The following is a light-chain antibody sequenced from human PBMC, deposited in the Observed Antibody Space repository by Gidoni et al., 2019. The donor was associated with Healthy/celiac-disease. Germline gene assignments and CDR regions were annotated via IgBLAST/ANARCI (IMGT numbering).Light chain of an antibody. J-gene: IGKJ4*01. CDR3: QQYDNLPPLT. Sequence: IQMTPSPSSLSASVGDRVTITCQASQDISNYLNWYQQKPGKATKLLIYDASNLETGVPSRFSGSGSGTDFTFTISSLQPEDIATHYCQQYDNLPPLTFGGGTKVEIK. V-gene: IGKV1-33*01. CDR2: DAS. CDR1: QDISNY.